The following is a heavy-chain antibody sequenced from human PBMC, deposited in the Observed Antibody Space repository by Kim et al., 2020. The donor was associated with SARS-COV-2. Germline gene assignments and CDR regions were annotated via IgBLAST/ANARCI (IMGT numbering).Heavy chain of an antibody. CDR2: INPSGGST. CDR3: ARDRTSAIVGATLGHDY. V-gene: IGHV1-46*01. CDR1: GYTFTSYY. Sequence: ASVKVSCKASGYTFTSYYMHWVRQAPGQGLEWMGIINPSGGSTSYAQKFQGRVTMTRDTSTSTVYMELSSLRSEDTAVYYCARDRTSAIVGATLGHDYWGQGTLVTVSS. J-gene: IGHJ4*02. D-gene: IGHD1-26*01.